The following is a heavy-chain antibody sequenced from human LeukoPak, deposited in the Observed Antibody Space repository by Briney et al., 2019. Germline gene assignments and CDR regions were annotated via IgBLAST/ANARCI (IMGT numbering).Heavy chain of an antibody. Sequence: GGSLRLSCAASGFTFSSYGMHWVRQAPGKGLEWVAFIRYDGSNKYYADSVKGRFTISRDNSKNTLYLQMNSLRAEDTAVYYWVPRPFDPWGQGTLVTVSS. CDR2: IRYDGSNK. CDR3: VPRPFDP. V-gene: IGHV3-30*02. CDR1: GFTFSSYG. J-gene: IGHJ5*02.